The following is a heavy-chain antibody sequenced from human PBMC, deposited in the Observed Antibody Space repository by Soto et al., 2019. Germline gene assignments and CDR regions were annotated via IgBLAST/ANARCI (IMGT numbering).Heavy chain of an antibody. D-gene: IGHD1-1*01. CDR3: VREVGTTMAHYFDH. CDR2: IYHTGST. CDR1: GGSISSGGYS. Sequence: SETLSLTCAVSGGSISSGGYSWSWVRQPPGKGLEYIGYIYHTGSTYYTPSLLSRVTLSVDRSRNQFSLTLTSVTAADTAVYYCVREVGTTMAHYFDHWGQGTVVTVS. J-gene: IGHJ4*02. V-gene: IGHV4-30-2*01.